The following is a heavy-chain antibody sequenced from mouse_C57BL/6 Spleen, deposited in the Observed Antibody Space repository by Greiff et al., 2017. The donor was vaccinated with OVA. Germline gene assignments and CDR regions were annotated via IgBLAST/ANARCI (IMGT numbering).Heavy chain of an antibody. CDR3: TGRDDYDGAMDY. CDR2: IRLKSDNYAT. CDR1: GFTFSNYW. J-gene: IGHJ4*01. Sequence: EVKVEESGGGLVQPGGSMKLSCVASGFTFSNYWMNWVRQSPEKGLEWVAQIRLKSDNYATHYAESVKGRFTISRDDSKSSVYLQMNNLRAEDTGIYYCTGRDDYDGAMDYWGQGTSVTVSS. D-gene: IGHD2-4*01. V-gene: IGHV6-3*01.